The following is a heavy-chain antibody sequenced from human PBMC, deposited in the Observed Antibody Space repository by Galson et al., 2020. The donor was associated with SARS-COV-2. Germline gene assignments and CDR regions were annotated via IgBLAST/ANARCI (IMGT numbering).Heavy chain of an antibody. CDR1: GDSISSSYYY. CDR2: VSYSGTT. CDR3: ARVPYSSGWYVDY. J-gene: IGHJ4*02. V-gene: IGHV4-39*07. D-gene: IGHD6-13*01. Sequence: SETLSLTCTVSGDSISSSYYYWAWIRQPPGKGLEWVGSVSYSGTTYSNPSLRGRVTISIDASKTQFSLKLSSATAADTAVYYCARVPYSSGWYVDYWGQGTLVAVSS.